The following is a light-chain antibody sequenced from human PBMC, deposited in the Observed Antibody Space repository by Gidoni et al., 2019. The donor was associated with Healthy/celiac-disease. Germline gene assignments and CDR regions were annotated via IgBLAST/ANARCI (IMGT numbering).Light chain of an antibody. CDR3: QQYNSYLLT. Sequence: DTQITQSPSTLSASGGDRVTITCRASQSISSWLAWYQQKPGKAPKLLIYKASSLESGVPSRFSGSGSGTEFTLTISSLQPDDFATYYCQQYNSYLLTFGGGTKVEIK. CDR2: KAS. J-gene: IGKJ4*01. CDR1: QSISSW. V-gene: IGKV1-5*03.